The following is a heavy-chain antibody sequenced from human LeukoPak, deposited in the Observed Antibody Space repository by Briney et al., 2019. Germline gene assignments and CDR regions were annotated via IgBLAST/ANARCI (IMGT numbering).Heavy chain of an antibody. CDR3: ARADDVAVPYY. Sequence: GGSLRLSCAASGFTSSSYEMNWVRQAPGKGLEWVSYISSSGSTIYYADSVKGRFTISRDNAKNSLYLQMNSLRAEDTAVYYCARADDVAVPYYWGQGTLVTVSS. J-gene: IGHJ4*02. CDR2: ISSSGSTI. D-gene: IGHD6-19*01. CDR1: GFTSSSYE. V-gene: IGHV3-48*03.